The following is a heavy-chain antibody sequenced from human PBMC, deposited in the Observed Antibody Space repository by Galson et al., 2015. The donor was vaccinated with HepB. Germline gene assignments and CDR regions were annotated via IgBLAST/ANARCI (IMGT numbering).Heavy chain of an antibody. V-gene: IGHV3-66*01. Sequence: SLRLSCAASGFTVSSNYMSWVRQAPGKGLEWVSVIYSGGSTFYADSVKGRFTISRDNSKNTLYLQMNSLRAEDTAVYYCARVREGDNFLDYWGQGTLVTVSS. CDR3: ARVREGDNFLDY. CDR1: GFTVSSNY. J-gene: IGHJ4*02. D-gene: IGHD1-20*01. CDR2: IYSGGST.